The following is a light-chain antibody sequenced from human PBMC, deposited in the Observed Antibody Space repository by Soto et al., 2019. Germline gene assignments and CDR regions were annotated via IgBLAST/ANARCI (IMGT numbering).Light chain of an antibody. V-gene: IGKV1-5*01. CDR1: QNIDRW. CDR2: DAS. CDR3: QQYENYTWT. Sequence: DIQMTQSPSTLSASVGYRVSISCGASQNIDRWLAWYQWRPGKAPKSLIYDASNLESAVPSRFSGSGSGTEFTLTISSLQHDDFGTYYCQQYENYTWTFGQGTKVDIK. J-gene: IGKJ1*01.